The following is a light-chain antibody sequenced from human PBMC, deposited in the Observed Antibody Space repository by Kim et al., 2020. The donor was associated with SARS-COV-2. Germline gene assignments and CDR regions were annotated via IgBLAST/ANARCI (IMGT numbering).Light chain of an antibody. Sequence: GQKATISCSGSSSNVENNYVYWYQQLPGTAPKLLIYNNDQRPSGVPDRFSGSKSGTSASLAITGLQPEDEADYYCGTWDGSLSAAVFGGGTQLTVL. CDR2: NND. V-gene: IGLV1-51*01. CDR1: SSNVENNY. J-gene: IGLJ2*01. CDR3: GTWDGSLSAAV.